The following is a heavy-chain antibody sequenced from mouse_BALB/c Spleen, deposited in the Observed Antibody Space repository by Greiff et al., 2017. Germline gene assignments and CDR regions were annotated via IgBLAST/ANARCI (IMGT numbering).Heavy chain of an antibody. Sequence: QVQLQQSGAELVRPGSSVKISCKASGYAFSSYWMNWVKQRPGQGLEWIGQIYPGDGDTNYNGKFKGKATLTADKSSSTAYMQLSSLTSEDSAVYFCARGDYGSSYDAMDYWGQGTSVTVSS. V-gene: IGHV1-80*01. CDR2: IYPGDGDT. CDR3: ARGDYGSSYDAMDY. D-gene: IGHD1-1*01. CDR1: GYAFSSYW. J-gene: IGHJ4*01.